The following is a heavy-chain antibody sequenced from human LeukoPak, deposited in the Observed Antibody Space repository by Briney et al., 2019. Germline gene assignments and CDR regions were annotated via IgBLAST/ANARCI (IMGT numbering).Heavy chain of an antibody. CDR1: GGSISSSSYY. Sequence: PSETLSLTCTVSGGSISSSSYYWGCIRRPPGKGLECIGSIYYSGSTYYNPSLKSRVTISVDTSKNQFSLKLSSVTAADTAVYYCARDRAKLVVGGFDYWGQGTLVTVSS. D-gene: IGHD1-26*01. CDR2: IYYSGST. V-gene: IGHV4-39*07. CDR3: ARDRAKLVVGGFDY. J-gene: IGHJ4*02.